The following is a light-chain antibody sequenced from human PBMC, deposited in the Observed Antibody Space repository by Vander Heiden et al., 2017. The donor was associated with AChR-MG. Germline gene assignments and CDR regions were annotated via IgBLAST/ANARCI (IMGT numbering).Light chain of an antibody. V-gene: IGLV3-21*02. CDR2: DNN. Sequence: SYVLTQPPSVSVAPGQTARITCGGENIGARSVHWYLQRPGQAPVVVVVDNNERPSGIPERFSGANSGDTATLTISRVEAGDEADYYCQVWDSSIHHPLFGGGTQLTVL. CDR1: NIGARS. CDR3: QVWDSSIHHPL. J-gene: IGLJ7*01.